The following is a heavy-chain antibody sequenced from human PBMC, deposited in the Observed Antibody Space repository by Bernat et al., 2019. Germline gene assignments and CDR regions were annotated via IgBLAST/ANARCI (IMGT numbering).Heavy chain of an antibody. Sequence: EVQLVESGGGLVQPGGSLRLSCAASGFTVSSNYMSWVRQAPGKGLEWVSVIYSGGSTYYADSVKGRFTISRDNSKNTLYLQMNSLRAEDTAVYYCARNYYESSGYFDYWGQGTLVTVSS. CDR3: ARNYYESSGYFDY. V-gene: IGHV3-66*01. CDR2: IYSGGST. CDR1: GFTVSSNY. D-gene: IGHD3-22*01. J-gene: IGHJ4*02.